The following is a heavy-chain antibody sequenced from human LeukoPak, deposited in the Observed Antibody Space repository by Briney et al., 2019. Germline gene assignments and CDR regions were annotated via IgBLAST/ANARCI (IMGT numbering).Heavy chain of an antibody. CDR3: ASSSWSSEYFHY. D-gene: IGHD6-13*01. CDR2: ISGSGGST. V-gene: IGHV3-23*01. CDR1: GFTFSSYA. J-gene: IGHJ1*01. Sequence: TGGSLRLSCAASGFTFSSYAMSWVRQAPGKGLEWVSAISGSGGSTYYADSVKGRFTISRDNSKNTLYLQMNSLRAEDTAVYFCASSSWSSEYFHYWGQGTLVTVSS.